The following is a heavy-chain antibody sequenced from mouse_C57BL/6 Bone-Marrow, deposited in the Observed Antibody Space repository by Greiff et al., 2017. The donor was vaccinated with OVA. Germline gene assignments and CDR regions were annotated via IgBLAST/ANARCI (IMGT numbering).Heavy chain of an antibody. V-gene: IGHV1-15*01. CDR3: TKYSKFAYAMDY. CDR2: IDPETGGT. Sequence: QVQLKQSGAELVRPGASVTLSCKASGYTFTDYEMHWVKQTPVHGLEWIGAIDPETGGTAYNQKFKGKAILTADKSSSTAYMELRSLTSEDSAVYYCTKYSKFAYAMDYWGQGTSVTVSS. J-gene: IGHJ4*01. D-gene: IGHD2-5*01. CDR1: GYTFTDYE.